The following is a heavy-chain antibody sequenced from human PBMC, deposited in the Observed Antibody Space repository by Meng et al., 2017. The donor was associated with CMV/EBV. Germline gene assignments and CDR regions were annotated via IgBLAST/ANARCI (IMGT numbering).Heavy chain of an antibody. D-gene: IGHD1-7*01. CDR2: TYYRSQWYN. Sequence: SCAISGDSVSSNSTAWNWIRQSPSRGLEWLGRTYYRSQWYNDYAVSVKSRITINPDTSKNQFSLQLNSVTPEDTAVYYCARYNWNFDYYYGMDVWGQGTTVTVSS. J-gene: IGHJ6*02. CDR1: GDSVSSNSTA. CDR3: ARYNWNFDYYYGMDV. V-gene: IGHV6-1*01.